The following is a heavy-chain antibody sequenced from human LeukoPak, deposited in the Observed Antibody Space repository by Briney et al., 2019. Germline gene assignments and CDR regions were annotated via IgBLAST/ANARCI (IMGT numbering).Heavy chain of an antibody. V-gene: IGHV4-34*01. D-gene: IGHD3-9*01. J-gene: IGHJ3*02. Sequence: PSETLSLTCAVYGGSFSGYYWSWIRQPPGKGLEWIGEINHSGSTNYNPSLKSRVTISVDTSKNHFSLKLSSVTAADTAVYYCVRAGSRIRYFDWLSTLAFDIWGQGTMVTVSS. CDR3: VRAGSRIRYFDWLSTLAFDI. CDR1: GGSFSGYY. CDR2: INHSGST.